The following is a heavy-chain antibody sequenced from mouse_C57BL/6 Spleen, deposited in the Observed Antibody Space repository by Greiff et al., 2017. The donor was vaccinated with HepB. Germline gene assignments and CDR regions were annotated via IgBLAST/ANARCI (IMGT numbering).Heavy chain of an antibody. CDR1: GFTFSDYG. CDR2: ISSGSSTI. J-gene: IGHJ3*01. CDR3: ARGIYGSSFAWFAY. V-gene: IGHV5-17*01. D-gene: IGHD1-1*01. Sequence: EVKLVESGGGLVKPGGSLKLSCAASGFTFSDYGMHWVRQAPEKGLEWVAYISSGSSTIYYADTVKGRFTISRDNAKNTLFLQMTSLRSEDTAMYYCARGIYGSSFAWFAYWGQGTLVTVSA.